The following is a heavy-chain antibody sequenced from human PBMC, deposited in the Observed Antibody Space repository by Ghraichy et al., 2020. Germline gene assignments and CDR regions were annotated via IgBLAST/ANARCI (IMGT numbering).Heavy chain of an antibody. Sequence: GGSLRLSCAASGFTFSSYSMNWVRQAPGKGLEWVSYVSSSSSTIYYADSVKGRFTISRDNAKNSLYLQMNSLRDEDTAVYYCARVDWSSGVDAFDSWGQGTMVTVSS. V-gene: IGHV3-48*02. CDR2: VSSSSSTI. J-gene: IGHJ3*02. CDR3: ARVDWSSGVDAFDS. D-gene: IGHD3-10*01. CDR1: GFTFSSYS.